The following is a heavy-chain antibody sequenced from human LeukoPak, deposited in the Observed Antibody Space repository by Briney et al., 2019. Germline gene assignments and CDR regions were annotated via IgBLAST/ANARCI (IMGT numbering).Heavy chain of an antibody. CDR3: ARGPGVVQYYYYYYMDV. CDR1: GYTFTGYY. J-gene: IGHJ6*03. CDR2: INPNSGGT. V-gene: IGHV1-2*02. Sequence: ASVKVSCKASGYTFTGYYMHWVRQAPGQGLEWMGWINPNSGGTNYAQKFQGRVTMTRDMSTSTVYMELSSLRSEDTAVYYCARGPGVVQYYYYYYMDVWGKGTTVTVSS. D-gene: IGHD3-3*01.